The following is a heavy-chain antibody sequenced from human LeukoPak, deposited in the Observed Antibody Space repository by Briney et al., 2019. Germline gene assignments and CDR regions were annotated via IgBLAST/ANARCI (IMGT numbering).Heavy chain of an antibody. J-gene: IGHJ6*02. D-gene: IGHD1-1*01. CDR3: ARDSGRLDRGNDYYYGMDV. CDR2: ITYDGYYK. V-gene: IGHV3-30*03. Sequence: LPGGSLRLSCAASGFTFSSYGMHWVRQAPGKGLEWVALITYDGYYKYYADSVKGRFTISRDNSKNMYLQMNSLRAEDTAVYYCARDSGRLDRGNDYYYGMDVWGQGTTVTVSS. CDR1: GFTFSSYG.